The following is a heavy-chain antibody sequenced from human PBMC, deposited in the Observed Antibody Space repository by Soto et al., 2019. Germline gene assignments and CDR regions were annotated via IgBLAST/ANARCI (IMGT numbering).Heavy chain of an antibody. Sequence: EVQVVESGGDLIQPGGSLRLSCAASGFKVGSSYVTWVRQAPGKGLEWVSVIVSGGSTHYADSVTGRFTVSRDVSNNTVYLHMSSLRAEDTAVHFCATDSPNVGIGYFDSWGLGTLVTVSS. CDR2: IVSGGST. J-gene: IGHJ4*02. CDR1: GFKVGSSY. D-gene: IGHD1-26*01. CDR3: ATDSPNVGIGYFDS. V-gene: IGHV3-53*01.